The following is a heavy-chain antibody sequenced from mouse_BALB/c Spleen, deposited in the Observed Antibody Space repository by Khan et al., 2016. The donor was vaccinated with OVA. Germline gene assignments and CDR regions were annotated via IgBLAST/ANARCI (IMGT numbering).Heavy chain of an antibody. V-gene: IGHV3-2*02. J-gene: IGHJ2*01. CDR3: ARVYGGDFDY. D-gene: IGHD1-1*01. Sequence: EVELVESGPGLVKPSQSLSLTCTVTGYSITTDYAWNWIRQFPGNKLEWMGFISYSGNTKYNPSLKSRISISRDTSTTQFFLQLKSVTTEDTARYYCARVYGGDFDYWGQGTTLTVSS. CDR2: ISYSGNT. CDR1: GYSITTDYA.